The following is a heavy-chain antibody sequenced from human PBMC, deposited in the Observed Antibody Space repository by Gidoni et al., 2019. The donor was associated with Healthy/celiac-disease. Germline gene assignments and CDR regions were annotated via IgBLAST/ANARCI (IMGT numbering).Heavy chain of an antibody. CDR2: IYYSGST. D-gene: IGHD2-15*01. CDR3: ARAFQTTPGDYDAFDI. Sequence: QVQLQESGPGLVKPSETLSLTCTVSGGSISSYYWSWIRQPPGKGLEWIGYIYYSGSTNYNPALKSRVTISVDTSKNQFSLKLSSVTAADTAVYYCARAFQTTPGDYDAFDIWGQGTMVTVSS. J-gene: IGHJ3*02. CDR1: GGSISSYY. V-gene: IGHV4-59*01.